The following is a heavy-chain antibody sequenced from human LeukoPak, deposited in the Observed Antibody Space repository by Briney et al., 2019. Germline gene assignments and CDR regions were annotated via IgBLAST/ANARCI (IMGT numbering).Heavy chain of an antibody. CDR3: ASVAQDYGDYVAFDY. D-gene: IGHD4-17*01. CDR2: ISGSGGST. CDR1: GFIFSDYA. J-gene: IGHJ4*02. Sequence: GGSLRLSCSASGFIFSDYAMNWVRQAPGKGLEWVSAISGSGGSTYYADSVKGRFTISRDNSKNTLYLQMNSLRPEDTAVYYCASVAQDYGDYVAFDYWGQGTLVTVSS. V-gene: IGHV3-23*01.